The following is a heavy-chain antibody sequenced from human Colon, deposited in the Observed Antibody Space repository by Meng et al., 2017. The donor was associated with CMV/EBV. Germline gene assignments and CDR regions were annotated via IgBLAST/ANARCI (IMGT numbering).Heavy chain of an antibody. CDR2: ISSTGSTI. J-gene: IGHJ5*02. CDR3: ARDRYCTSTSCFQRAWFDP. D-gene: IGHD2-2*01. V-gene: IGHV3-48*03. CDR1: GLTPGSYE. Sequence: GGSLRLSCEASGLTPGSYEMNWVRQAPGKGLEWVSYISSTGSTIYYAASVKARFTISRYNAKNSLYLQMNSLRADDTAVYYCARDRYCTSTSCFQRAWFDPWGQGTLVTVSS.